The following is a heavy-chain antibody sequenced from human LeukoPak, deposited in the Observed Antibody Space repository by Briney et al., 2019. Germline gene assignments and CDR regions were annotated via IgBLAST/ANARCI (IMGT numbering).Heavy chain of an antibody. V-gene: IGHV4-34*01. CDR3: ARAIGGYDHYYYCYGMDV. Sequence: SETLSLTCAVYGGSFSGYYWSWIRQPPGKGLEWIGEINHSGSTNYNPSLKSRVTISVDTSKNQFSLKLSSVTAADTAVYYCARAIGGYDHYYYCYGMDVWGKGTTVTVSS. D-gene: IGHD5-12*01. J-gene: IGHJ6*04. CDR2: INHSGST. CDR1: GGSFSGYY.